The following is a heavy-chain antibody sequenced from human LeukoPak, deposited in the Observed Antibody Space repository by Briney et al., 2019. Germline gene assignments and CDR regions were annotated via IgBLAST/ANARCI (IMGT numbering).Heavy chain of an antibody. J-gene: IGHJ4*02. CDR2: FDPEDGET. V-gene: IGHV1-24*01. Sequence: ASVKVSCKVSGYTLTELSMHWVRQAPGKGLEWMGGFDPEDGETIYAQKFQGRVTMTEDTSTDTAYMELSSLRSEDTAVYYCATGNPGKSSSWSLLYWGQGTLVTVSS. CDR1: GYTLTELS. CDR3: ATGNPGKSSSWSLLY. D-gene: IGHD6-13*01.